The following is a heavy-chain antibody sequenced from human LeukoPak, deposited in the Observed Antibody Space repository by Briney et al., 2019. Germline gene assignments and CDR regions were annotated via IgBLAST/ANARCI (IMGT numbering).Heavy chain of an antibody. J-gene: IGHJ1*01. V-gene: IGHV3-23*01. Sequence: GGSLRLSCAASGFTFSSYAMSWVRQAPGKGLEWGSAISGSGGSTYYADSVKGRFTISRDNSKNTLYLQMNSLRDEDTAVYYCAKDSGMVITEYFQHWGQGTLVTVSS. CDR1: GFTFSSYA. D-gene: IGHD3-3*01. CDR3: AKDSGMVITEYFQH. CDR2: ISGSGGST.